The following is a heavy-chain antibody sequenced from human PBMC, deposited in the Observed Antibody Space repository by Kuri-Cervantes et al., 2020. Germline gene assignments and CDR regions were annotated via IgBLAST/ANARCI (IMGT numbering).Heavy chain of an antibody. Sequence: GGSLRLSCAASGFTFDDYAMHWVRQAPGKGLEWVSGISWNSGSIGYADSVKGRFTISRDNAKNSLYLQMNSLRAEDTAVYYCARWGIAAAGTRWGQGTLVTVSS. CDR2: ISWNSGSI. CDR3: ARWGIAAAGTR. V-gene: IGHV3-9*01. J-gene: IGHJ4*02. CDR1: GFTFDDYA. D-gene: IGHD6-13*01.